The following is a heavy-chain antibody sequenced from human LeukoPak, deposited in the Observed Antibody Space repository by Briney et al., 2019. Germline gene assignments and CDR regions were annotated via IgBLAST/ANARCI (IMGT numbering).Heavy chain of an antibody. CDR3: ARDLGLGGSLNWFDP. Sequence: PGGSLRRSCAASGFTFSSYSMNWVRQAPGKGLEWVSFISSSSNYIYYADSVKGRFTISRDNAKNSLYLQMNSLRAEDTAVYYCARDLGLGGSLNWFDPWGQGTLVTVSS. CDR2: ISSSSNYI. D-gene: IGHD1-26*01. V-gene: IGHV3-21*01. CDR1: GFTFSSYS. J-gene: IGHJ5*02.